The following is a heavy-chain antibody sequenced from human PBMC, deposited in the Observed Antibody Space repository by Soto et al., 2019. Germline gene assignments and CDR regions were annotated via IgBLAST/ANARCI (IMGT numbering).Heavy chain of an antibody. CDR3: ARDSGSGQNYYYAGMDV. Sequence: QVHLQESGPGLVKPSQTLSLTCTVSGGSISSGGYYWSWIRQHPGKGLEWIGYIFYSGSTYYNPSLQSRVTISIETSQNQISLELSSVNPADTAVYYCARDSGSGQNYYYAGMDVWGQGTTVTVS. V-gene: IGHV4-31*03. J-gene: IGHJ6*02. D-gene: IGHD3-10*01. CDR2: IFYSGST. CDR1: GGSISSGGYY.